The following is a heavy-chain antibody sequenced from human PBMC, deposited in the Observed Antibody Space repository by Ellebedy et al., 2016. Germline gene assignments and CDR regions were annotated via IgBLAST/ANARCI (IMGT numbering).Heavy chain of an antibody. CDR1: GGSISSSSSY. J-gene: IGHJ4*02. V-gene: IGHV4-39*01. CDR2: IYYSGST. Sequence: GSLRLSCTVSGGSISSSSSYWGWIRQPPGKGLEWIGSIYYSGSTYYNPSLKSRVTISIDTSKNQFSLKLSSVTAADTAVYYCARTLNWNYFLVFDYWGQGTLVTVSS. D-gene: IGHD1-7*01. CDR3: ARTLNWNYFLVFDY.